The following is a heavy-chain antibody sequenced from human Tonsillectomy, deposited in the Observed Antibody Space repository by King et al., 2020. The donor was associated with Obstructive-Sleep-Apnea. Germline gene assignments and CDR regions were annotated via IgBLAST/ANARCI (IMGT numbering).Heavy chain of an antibody. J-gene: IGHJ3*02. CDR2: IYHSGST. V-gene: IGHV4-38-2*02. CDR3: ARVRRSTTIFGVVIIGGGETAVAFDI. Sequence: QLQESGPGLVKPSETLSLTCTVSGYSISSGYYWGWIRQPPGKGLEWIGSIYHSGSTYYNPSLKSRVTISVDTSKNQFSLKLSSVTAAGTAGYYCARVRRSTTIFGVVIIGGGETAVAFDIWGQGTMVTVSS. CDR1: GYSISSGYY. D-gene: IGHD3-3*01.